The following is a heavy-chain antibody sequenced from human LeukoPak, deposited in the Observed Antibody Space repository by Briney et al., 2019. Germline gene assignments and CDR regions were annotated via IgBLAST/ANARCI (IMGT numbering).Heavy chain of an antibody. CDR1: GYTFTGYY. V-gene: IGHV1-2*02. Sequence: PMASVKVSCKASGYTFTGYYMHWVRQAPGQGLEWMGWINPNSGGTNYAQKFQGRVTMTRDTSISTAYMELSRLRSDDTAVYYCARVALTNWDQFPIDYWGQGTLVTVSS. CDR2: INPNSGGT. J-gene: IGHJ4*02. CDR3: ARVALTNWDQFPIDY. D-gene: IGHD7-27*01.